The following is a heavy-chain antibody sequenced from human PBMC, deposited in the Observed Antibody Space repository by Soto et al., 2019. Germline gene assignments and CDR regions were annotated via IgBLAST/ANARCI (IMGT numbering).Heavy chain of an antibody. D-gene: IGHD4-17*01. Sequence: QVQLQESGPGLVKPSQTLSLTCTVSGGSISSGDYYWSWIRQPPGKGLEWIGYIYYSGSTYYNPSLKSRVTIAVDTSKNQFSLKLSSVTAADTDVYYCARDGYGDFRYYGMDVWGQGTTVTVSS. V-gene: IGHV4-30-4*01. CDR1: GGSISSGDYY. J-gene: IGHJ6*02. CDR2: IYYSGST. CDR3: ARDGYGDFRYYGMDV.